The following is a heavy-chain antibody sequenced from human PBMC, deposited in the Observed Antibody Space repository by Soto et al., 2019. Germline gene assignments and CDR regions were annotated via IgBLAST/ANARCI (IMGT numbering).Heavy chain of an antibody. CDR3: ARGHSSGWIDAFDI. V-gene: IGHV4-39*01. D-gene: IGHD6-19*01. CDR2: IYYSGST. Sequence: SETLSLTCTVSGGSISSSSYYWGWIRQPPGKGLEWIGSIYYSGSTYYNPSLKSRVTISVDTSKNQFSLKLSSVTAADTAVYYCARGHSSGWIDAFDIWGQGTMVTVS. J-gene: IGHJ3*02. CDR1: GGSISSSSYY.